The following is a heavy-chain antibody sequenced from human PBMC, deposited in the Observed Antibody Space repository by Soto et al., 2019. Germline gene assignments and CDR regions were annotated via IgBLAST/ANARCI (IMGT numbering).Heavy chain of an antibody. CDR3: ASGASRWYPYLFGS. CDR1: EGTFNSYA. V-gene: IGHV1-69*01. CDR2: IIPYYNTL. D-gene: IGHD6-13*01. Sequence: QAQVVQSGAEVRKPGSSVKLSCKASEGTFNSYAIAWVRQAPGQGLEWMGGIIPYYNTLNYAQKFQDRVTVTAGDSKNTVYMELRSLRSGDTGVYFCASGASRWYPYLFGSWAQGTLVNVPS. J-gene: IGHJ4*02.